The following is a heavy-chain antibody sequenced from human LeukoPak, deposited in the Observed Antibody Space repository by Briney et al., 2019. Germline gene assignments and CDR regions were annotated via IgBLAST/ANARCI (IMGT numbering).Heavy chain of an antibody. D-gene: IGHD2-8*01. J-gene: IGHJ4*02. CDR1: GDSISSDSW. Sequence: SETLSLTCAVSGDSISSDSWWSWVRQSPGKGLEWIGEIFQGDTSTYNPSLKSRVTISGDKSKNQLFLKLNSVTAADTAVYYCARNGEFCLEYWGQGILVTVSS. V-gene: IGHV4-4*02. CDR2: IFQGDTS. CDR3: ARNGEFCLEY.